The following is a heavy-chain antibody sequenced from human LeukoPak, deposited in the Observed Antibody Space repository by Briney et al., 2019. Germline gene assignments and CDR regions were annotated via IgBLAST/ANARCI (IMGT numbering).Heavy chain of an antibody. CDR3: AKDGGLWVSAHWGDS. CDR2: ITTGGPNT. J-gene: IGHJ4*02. Sequence: LSLTCTVSGGSISSGGYHWSWVRQAPGKGLKWVSTITTGGPNTYYADSVKGRFTVSRDDSKNTLYLQMNSLRAEDTAVYYCAKDGGLWVSAHWGDSWGRGTLVTVSS. V-gene: IGHV3-23*01. CDR1: GGSISSGGYH. D-gene: IGHD7-27*01.